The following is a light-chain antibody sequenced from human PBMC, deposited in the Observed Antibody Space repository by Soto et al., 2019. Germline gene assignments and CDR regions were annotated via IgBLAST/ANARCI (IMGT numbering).Light chain of an antibody. CDR3: QQRSSWPWT. CDR1: QSVSSSY. CDR2: DAS. J-gene: IGKJ1*01. V-gene: IGKV3D-20*02. Sequence: EIVLTQSPGTLSLSPGERATLSCRASQSVSSSYLAWYRQKPGQAPRLLIYDASNRATGIPARFSGSGSGTDFTLTISSLEPEDFAAYYCQQRSSWPWTFGQGTKVDI.